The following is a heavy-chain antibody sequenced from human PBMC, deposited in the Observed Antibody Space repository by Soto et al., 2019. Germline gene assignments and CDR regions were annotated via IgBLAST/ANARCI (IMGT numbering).Heavy chain of an antibody. J-gene: IGHJ4*02. D-gene: IGHD4-17*01. CDR2: IYYSGST. Sequence: QVQLQESGPGLVKPSQTLSLTCTVSGGSTNSGDYYWSWIRQPPGKGLEWIGYIYYSGSTYYNPPLRSRVTISIDTSKNHFFLNLSSVTAADTAVYYCARIGLTTALLWGQGTLVTVSS. V-gene: IGHV4-30-4*01. CDR3: ARIGLTTALL. CDR1: GGSTNSGDYY.